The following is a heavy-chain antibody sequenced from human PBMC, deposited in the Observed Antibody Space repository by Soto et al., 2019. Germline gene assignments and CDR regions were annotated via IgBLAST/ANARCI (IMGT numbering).Heavy chain of an antibody. V-gene: IGHV1-69*04. Sequence: SVKVSCKASGGTFSSYTISWVRQAPGQGLEWMGRIIPILGIANYAQKFQGRVTITADKSTSTAYMELSSLRSEDTAVYYCARDRFDIVVVVAATHDAFDIWGQGTMVTVSS. CDR3: ARDRFDIVVVVAATHDAFDI. CDR1: GGTFSSYT. CDR2: IIPILGIA. J-gene: IGHJ3*02. D-gene: IGHD2-15*01.